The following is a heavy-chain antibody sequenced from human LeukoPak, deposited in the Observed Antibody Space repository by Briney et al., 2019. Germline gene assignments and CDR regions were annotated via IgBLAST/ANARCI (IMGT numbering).Heavy chain of an antibody. D-gene: IGHD6-19*01. CDR3: ARETSLAGFASGLGFNY. V-gene: IGHV4-59*01. CDR1: GGSISSYY. Sequence: SETLSPTCTVSGGSISSYYWSWIRQPPGKGLEWIGYIYYSGSTNYNPSLKSRVTISVDTSKNQFSLKLSSVTAADTATYYCARETSLAGFASGLGFNYWGQGILVTVSS. J-gene: IGHJ4*02. CDR2: IYYSGST.